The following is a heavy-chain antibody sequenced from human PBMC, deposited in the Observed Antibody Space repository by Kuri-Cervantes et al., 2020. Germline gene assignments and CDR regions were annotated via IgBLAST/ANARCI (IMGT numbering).Heavy chain of an antibody. V-gene: IGHV4-39*01. CDR1: GGSVTSGSYY. Sequence: SETLSLTCTVSGGSVTSGSYYWSWIRLPPGKGLEWIGYIYYSGSTYYNPSLKSRVTISVDTSKNQFSLKLSSVTAADTAVYYCARHRPKYQLLPFDYWGQGTLVTVSS. CDR2: IYYSGST. D-gene: IGHD2-2*01. J-gene: IGHJ4*02. CDR3: ARHRPKYQLLPFDY.